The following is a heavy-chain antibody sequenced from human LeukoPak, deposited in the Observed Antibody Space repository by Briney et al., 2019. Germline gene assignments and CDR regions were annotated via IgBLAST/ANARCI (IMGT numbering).Heavy chain of an antibody. Sequence: PGGSLRLSCAASGFTVSSNYMSWVRQAPGKGLEWVSVIYSGGSTYYADSVKGRFTISRHNSKNTLYLQMNSLRAEDTAVYYCARDNMGNPSSGSYFQGFDYWGQGTLVTVSS. D-gene: IGHD3-10*01. CDR2: IYSGGST. CDR1: GFTVSSNY. V-gene: IGHV3-53*04. J-gene: IGHJ4*02. CDR3: ARDNMGNPSSGSYFQGFDY.